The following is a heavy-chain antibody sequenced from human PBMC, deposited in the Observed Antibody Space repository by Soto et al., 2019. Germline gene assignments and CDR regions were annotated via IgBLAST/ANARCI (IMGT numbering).Heavy chain of an antibody. D-gene: IGHD1-7*01. J-gene: IGHJ6*02. Sequence: ASVKVSCKASGYTFTSYGISWVRQAPGQGLEWMGWISAYNGNTNYAQKLQGRATMTTDTSTSTAYMELRSLRSDDTAVYYCARDKLRYYYYGMDVWGQGTTVTVSS. CDR3: ARDKLRYYYYGMDV. CDR1: GYTFTSYG. V-gene: IGHV1-18*01. CDR2: ISAYNGNT.